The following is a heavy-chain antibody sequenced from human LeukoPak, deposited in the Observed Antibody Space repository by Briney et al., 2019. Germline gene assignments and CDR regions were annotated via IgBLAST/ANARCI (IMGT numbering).Heavy chain of an antibody. V-gene: IGHV4-34*01. J-gene: IGHJ6*02. Sequence: ETLSLTCAVYGGSFSGYYWSWIRQPPGKGLEWIGEINHSGSTNYNPSLKSRVTISVDTSKNQFSLKLSSVTAADTAVYYCARLPYYYGMDVWGQGTTVTVSS. CDR1: GGSFSGYY. CDR2: INHSGST. CDR3: ARLPYYYGMDV.